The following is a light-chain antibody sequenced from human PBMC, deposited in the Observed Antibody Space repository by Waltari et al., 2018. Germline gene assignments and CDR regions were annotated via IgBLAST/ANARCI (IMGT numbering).Light chain of an antibody. Sequence: EIVLTQSPGTLPLSPGERATLSCRASQSVSSSYLAWYQQKPGQAPRLLIYGASSRATGLPDRFSGSGSGTDFTLTISRLEPEDFAVYYCQQYGSSPLFTFGPGTKVDIK. CDR2: GAS. J-gene: IGKJ3*01. CDR1: QSVSSSY. V-gene: IGKV3-20*01. CDR3: QQYGSSPLFT.